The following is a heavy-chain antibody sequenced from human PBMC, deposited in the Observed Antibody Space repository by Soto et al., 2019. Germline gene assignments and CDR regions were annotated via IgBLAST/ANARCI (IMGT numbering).Heavy chain of an antibody. CDR1: GYTFTSYG. CDR3: ARGVYEGQVPYYYYYMDV. Sequence: ASVKVSCKASGYTFTSYGISWVRQAPGQGLEWMGWISAYNGNTNYAQKLQGRVTMTTDTSTSTAYMELRSLRSDDTAVYYCARGVYEGQVPYYYYYMDVWGKGTTVTVSS. CDR2: ISAYNGNT. V-gene: IGHV1-18*01. D-gene: IGHD2-8*01. J-gene: IGHJ6*03.